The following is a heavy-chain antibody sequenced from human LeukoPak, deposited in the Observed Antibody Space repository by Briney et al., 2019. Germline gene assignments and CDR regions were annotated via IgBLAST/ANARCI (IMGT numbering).Heavy chain of an antibody. D-gene: IGHD3-10*01. V-gene: IGHV3-9*01. CDR3: AREFAD. CDR1: GFTFDDYA. Sequence: PGGSLRLSCAASGFTFDDYAMHWVRQAPGKGLEWVSGISWNSGSIGYADSVKGRFTISRDNAKNSVYLQMNSLRPEDAAVYYCAREFADWGQGTLVTVSS. J-gene: IGHJ4*02. CDR2: ISWNSGSI.